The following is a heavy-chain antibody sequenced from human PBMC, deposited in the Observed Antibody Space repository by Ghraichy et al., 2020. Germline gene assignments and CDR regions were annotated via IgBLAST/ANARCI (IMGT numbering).Heavy chain of an antibody. CDR3: ARGWLRELRYYYYGMDV. V-gene: IGHV4-34*01. CDR2: INHSGST. D-gene: IGHD3-10*01. CDR1: GGSFSGYY. Sequence: SQTLSLTCAVYGGSFSGYYWSWIRQPPGKGLEWIGEINHSGSTNYNPSLKSRVTISVDTSKNQFSLKLSSVTAADTAVYYCARGWLRELRYYYYGMDVWGQGTTVTVSS. J-gene: IGHJ6*02.